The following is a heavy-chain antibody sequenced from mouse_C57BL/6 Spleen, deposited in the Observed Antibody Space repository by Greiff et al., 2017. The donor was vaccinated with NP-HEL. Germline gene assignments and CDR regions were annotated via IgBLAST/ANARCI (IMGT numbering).Heavy chain of an antibody. V-gene: IGHV1-69*01. CDR1: GYTFTSYW. J-gene: IGHJ4*01. Sequence: QVQLQQPGAELVMPGASVKLSCKASGYTFTSYWMHWVKQRPGQGLEWIGEIDPSDSYTNYNQKFKGKSPLTVDKSSSTAYMQLSSLTSEDTAVYYCARSMVTTDYAMDYWGQGTSVTVSS. CDR3: ARSMVTTDYAMDY. D-gene: IGHD2-2*01. CDR2: IDPSDSYT.